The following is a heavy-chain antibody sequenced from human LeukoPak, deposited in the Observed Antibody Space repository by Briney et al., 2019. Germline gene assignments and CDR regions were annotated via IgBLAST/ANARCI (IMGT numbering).Heavy chain of an antibody. Sequence: GGSLRLSCAASGFTFSSYATHWVRQAPGKGLEYVSAISSNGGSTYYANSVKGRFTISRDNSKNTLYLQMGSLRAEDMAVYCCARAAHHYYDSSGYYYGYWGQGTLVTVSS. CDR3: ARAAHHYYDSSGYYYGY. CDR1: GFTFSSYA. V-gene: IGHV3-64*01. D-gene: IGHD3-22*01. CDR2: ISSNGGST. J-gene: IGHJ4*02.